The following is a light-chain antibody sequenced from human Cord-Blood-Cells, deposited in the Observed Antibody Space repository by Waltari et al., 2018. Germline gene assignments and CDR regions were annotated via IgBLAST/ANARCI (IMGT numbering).Light chain of an antibody. J-gene: IGKJ2*01. CDR2: EVS. V-gene: IGKV2D-29*01. CDR1: QSLLHSDGKTY. CDR3: MQSIQLPPT. Sequence: IGLPQLQLPLSAPPGQPASTSSKSSQSLLHSDGKTYLYWYLQKPGQPPQLLIYEVSNRFSGVPDRFSGSGSGTDFTLKISRVEAEDVGVYYCMQSIQLPPTFGQGTKLEIK.